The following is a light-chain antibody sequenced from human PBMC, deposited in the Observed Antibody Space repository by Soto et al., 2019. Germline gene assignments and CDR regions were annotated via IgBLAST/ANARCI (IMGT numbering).Light chain of an antibody. V-gene: IGLV2-14*01. Sequence: QSVLPQPASVSGSPGQSITISCTGTSSDVGNYKYVSWYQQHPGKAPKLMIYEVSNRPSGVSNRFSGSKSGNTASLTIYGLQAEDETDYYCFSYTSSGTYVFGTGTKVTVL. CDR1: SSDVGNYKY. J-gene: IGLJ1*01. CDR2: EVS. CDR3: FSYTSSGTYV.